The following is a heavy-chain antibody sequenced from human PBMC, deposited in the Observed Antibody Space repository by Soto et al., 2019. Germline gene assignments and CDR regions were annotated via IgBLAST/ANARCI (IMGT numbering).Heavy chain of an antibody. CDR1: GFTFSSYA. V-gene: IGHV3-23*01. D-gene: IGHD6-13*01. J-gene: IGHJ4*02. Sequence: EVQLLESGGGLVQPGGSLRLSCVASGFTFSSYAMSWVRQAPGKGREWVSIISGSGDSTYYADSVKGRFTISRDNSKNTLYLQMNSLRPEDTAVYFCAKVSARGYISSGGRSHFDYWGQGTLVTVSS. CDR3: AKVSARGYISSGGRSHFDY. CDR2: ISGSGDST.